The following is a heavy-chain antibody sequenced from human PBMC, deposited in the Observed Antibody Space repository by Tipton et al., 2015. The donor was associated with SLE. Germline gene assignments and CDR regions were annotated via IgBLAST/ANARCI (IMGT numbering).Heavy chain of an antibody. J-gene: IGHJ3*02. CDR3: GRSYMKNDIGVLHI. Sequence: TLSLTCTVSGSSIDNGYHWGWVRQSPLKGLEWIGTIFDGGTPAYNPSLQSRVTISVETARTQFSLRMNSVTAADTAVYFCGRSYMKNDIGVLHIWGQGTMVTVSA. D-gene: IGHD3-10*01. V-gene: IGHV4-38-2*02. CDR2: IFDGGTP. CDR1: GSSIDNGYH.